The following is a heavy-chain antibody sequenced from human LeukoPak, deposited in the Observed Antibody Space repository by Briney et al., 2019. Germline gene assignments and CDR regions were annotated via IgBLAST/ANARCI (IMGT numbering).Heavy chain of an antibody. CDR1: GYSFTSYW. J-gene: IGHJ4*02. CDR2: IYPGDSDT. D-gene: IGHD2-15*01. Sequence: GESLKISCKGSGYSFTSYWIGWVRQMPGKGLEWMGIIYPGDSDTRYSPSFQGQVTISADKSISTAYLQWSSLKASDTAMYYSARPRDIKNGHFAYWRQGTLVTVSS. V-gene: IGHV5-51*01. CDR3: ARPRDIKNGHFAY.